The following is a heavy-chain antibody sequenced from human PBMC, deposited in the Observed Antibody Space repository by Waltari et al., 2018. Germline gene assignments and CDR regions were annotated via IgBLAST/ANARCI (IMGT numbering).Heavy chain of an antibody. J-gene: IGHJ4*02. CDR3: ARGGEYVWKV. D-gene: IGHD3-16*01. V-gene: IGHV4-4*03. CDR2: TFHTGSS. CDR1: GDSVNSDSW. Sequence: QVQLQWSGPRLVKPQQSLFLNCPLSGDSVNSDSWWTWVRQRPGETLEWIAETFHTGSSHYNPSLQSRVTILLDKSKNQFSLEMKYVTAADTAVYYCARGGEYVWKVWGQGALVIVSS.